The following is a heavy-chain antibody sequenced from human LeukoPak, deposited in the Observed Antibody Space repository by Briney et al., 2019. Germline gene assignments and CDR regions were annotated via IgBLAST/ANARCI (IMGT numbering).Heavy chain of an antibody. J-gene: IGHJ4*02. CDR2: ISISSSYI. CDR3: ARDSADDSSGYYRDY. CDR1: GFTFSSYS. Sequence: GGSLRLSCAASGFTFSSYSMNWVRQAPGKGLEWVSSISISSSYIYYADSMKGRFTISRDNAKNSLYLQMNSLRAEDTAVYYCARDSADDSSGYYRDYWGQGTLVTVSS. D-gene: IGHD3-22*01. V-gene: IGHV3-21*01.